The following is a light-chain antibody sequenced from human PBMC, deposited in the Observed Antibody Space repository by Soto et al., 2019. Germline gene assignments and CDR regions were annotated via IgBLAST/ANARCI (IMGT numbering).Light chain of an antibody. Sequence: EIVLTQSPGTLSLSPGERAALSCRASQRVSSSYLAWYQHKPGQSPRLLIYGTSVRSTGIPDRFSGSGSGTDFTLTISRLEPEDFAVYYCQQYGNSGPFIFGQGTKLEIK. CDR1: QRVSSSY. CDR3: QQYGNSGPFI. CDR2: GTS. V-gene: IGKV3-20*01. J-gene: IGKJ2*01.